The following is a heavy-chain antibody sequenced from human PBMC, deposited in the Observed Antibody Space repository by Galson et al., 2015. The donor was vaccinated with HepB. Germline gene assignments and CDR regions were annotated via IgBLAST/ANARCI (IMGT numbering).Heavy chain of an antibody. D-gene: IGHD5-12*01. Sequence: SLRLSCAVSGFTVNRYWMHWVRQAPGKGLVWVARINSDGSGTAYADFVRGRFTISRDNARKRLYLQMNGLKVEDTAVYYCARAPGGGGYDLDYWGQGTQVSVSS. V-gene: IGHV3-74*01. J-gene: IGHJ4*02. CDR2: INSDGSGT. CDR3: ARAPGGGGYDLDY. CDR1: GFTVNRYW.